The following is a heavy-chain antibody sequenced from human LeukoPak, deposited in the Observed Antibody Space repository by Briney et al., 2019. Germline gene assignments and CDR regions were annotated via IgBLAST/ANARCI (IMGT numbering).Heavy chain of an antibody. V-gene: IGHV3-7*01. D-gene: IGHD5-12*01. CDR2: IKQDGSEK. J-gene: IGHJ4*02. Sequence: GGSLRLSCSASGFTFSSYSMNWVRQAPGKGLEWVANIKQDGSEKYYVDSVKGRFTISRDNAKNSLYLQMNSLRAEDTAVYYCAREPAFHSGYDYGLDYWGQGTLVTVSS. CDR3: AREPAFHSGYDYGLDY. CDR1: GFTFSSYS.